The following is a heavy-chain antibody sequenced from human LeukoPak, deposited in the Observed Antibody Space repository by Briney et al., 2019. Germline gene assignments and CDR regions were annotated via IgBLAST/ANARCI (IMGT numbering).Heavy chain of an antibody. D-gene: IGHD1-20*01. CDR1: GFTFSSYA. Sequence: GGSLRLSCAASGFTFSSYAMSWVRQAPGKGLEWVSGISWNSGSIGYADSVKGRFTISRDNAKNSLYLQMNSLRAEDMALYYCAKDRYNWMKGWFDPWGQGTLVTVSS. CDR2: ISWNSGSI. V-gene: IGHV3-9*03. CDR3: AKDRYNWMKGWFDP. J-gene: IGHJ5*02.